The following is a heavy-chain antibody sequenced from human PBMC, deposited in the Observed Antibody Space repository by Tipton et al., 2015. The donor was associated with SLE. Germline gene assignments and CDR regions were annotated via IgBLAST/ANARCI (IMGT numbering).Heavy chain of an antibody. CDR2: INHRGST. Sequence: TLSLTCAVYGGSFSGYYWSWIRQPPGKGLEWIGEINHRGSTNYNPSLKSRVTISVDTSKNQFSLKLSSVTAADTAVYYCARMAPYDYIWGAGYGMDVWGQGTTVTVSS. CDR3: ARMAPYDYIWGAGYGMDV. CDR1: GGSFSGYY. D-gene: IGHD3-16*01. J-gene: IGHJ6*02. V-gene: IGHV4-34*01.